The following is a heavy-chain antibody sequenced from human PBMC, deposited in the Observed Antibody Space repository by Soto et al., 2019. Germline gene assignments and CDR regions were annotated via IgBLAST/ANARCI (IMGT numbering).Heavy chain of an antibody. V-gene: IGHV1-69*02. Sequence: QVQLVQSGAEVKKPGSSVKVSCKASGGTFSSYTISWVRQAPGQGLEWMGRIIPILGIANYAQKFQGRVTITADKSTSTAYMELSSLRSEDTAVHYCASVPRTYYYDSSGQDFDYWGQGTLVTVSS. CDR2: IIPILGIA. CDR3: ASVPRTYYYDSSGQDFDY. CDR1: GGTFSSYT. D-gene: IGHD3-22*01. J-gene: IGHJ4*02.